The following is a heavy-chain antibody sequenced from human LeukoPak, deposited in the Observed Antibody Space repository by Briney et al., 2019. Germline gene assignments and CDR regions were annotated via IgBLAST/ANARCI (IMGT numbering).Heavy chain of an antibody. CDR2: HSTRGST. D-gene: IGHD2-2*02. CDR1: GGSISSYY. Sequence: SETLSLTCTVSGGSISSYYWSWIRQPAGKGLEWIVRHSTRGSTNYNPSLKSRVTMSVDTSKNQFSLKLSSVTAADTAVYYCAREPRIVVVPAAIPHHWFDPWGQGTLVTVSS. J-gene: IGHJ5*02. V-gene: IGHV4-4*07. CDR3: AREPRIVVVPAAIPHHWFDP.